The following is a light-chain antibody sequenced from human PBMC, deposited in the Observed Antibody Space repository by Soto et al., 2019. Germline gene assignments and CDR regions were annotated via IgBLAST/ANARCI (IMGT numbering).Light chain of an antibody. V-gene: IGLV3-21*04. CDR3: QVWDSSSDAWV. Sequence: SYELTQPPSVSVAPGKTARITCGGNNIGSESVHWYQQKPGQAPVLVIYYDSDRPSGIPERFSGSNSGNTATLTISRVEAGDEADYYCQVWDSSSDAWVFGGGTKLTVL. J-gene: IGLJ3*02. CDR1: NIGSES. CDR2: YDS.